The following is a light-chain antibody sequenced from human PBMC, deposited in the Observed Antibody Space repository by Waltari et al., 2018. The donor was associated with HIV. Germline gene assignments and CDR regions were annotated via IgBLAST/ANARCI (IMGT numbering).Light chain of an antibody. CDR3: HQYGTSPQT. CDR1: QTVTSNY. J-gene: IGKJ2*01. Sequence: PGERATLSCRASQTVTSNYLAWYQVKPGQAPRLLIYGASIRATGVPDKFSGSGSGTGFTLTIARLQPEDFAVYYCHQYGTSPQTFGQGSKVEIK. V-gene: IGKV3-20*01. CDR2: GAS.